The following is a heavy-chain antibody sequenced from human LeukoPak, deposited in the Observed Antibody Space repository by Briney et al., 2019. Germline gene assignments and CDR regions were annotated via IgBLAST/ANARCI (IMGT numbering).Heavy chain of an antibody. D-gene: IGHD3-22*01. CDR2: INPSDSYT. V-gene: IGHV5-10-1*01. CDR1: GYSFTSYW. CDR3: AFGDTSGYYIY. J-gene: IGHJ4*02. Sequence: GESLRISCQGSGYSFTSYWISWVRQMPGKGLEWMGRINPSDSYTNNSPSSQGHVTISAAKSISTAYLQWSSLKASDTAMYYCAFGDTSGYYIYWGQGTLVTVSS.